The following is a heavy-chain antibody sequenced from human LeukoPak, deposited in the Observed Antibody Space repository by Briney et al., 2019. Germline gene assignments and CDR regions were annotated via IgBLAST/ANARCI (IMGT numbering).Heavy chain of an antibody. CDR1: GGSISSYS. CDR2: IYTSEST. D-gene: IGHD3-22*01. CDR3: CGSSGYYSNWFDP. V-gene: IGHV4-4*07. J-gene: IGHJ5*02. Sequence: SETLSLTRTVSGGSISSYSWSWIRQPAGKGLEWIGRIYTSESTNYNPSLRSLVTMSVDTSKNQFSLKLSSVTAADTAVYYCCGSSGYYSNWFDPWGQGTLVTVSS.